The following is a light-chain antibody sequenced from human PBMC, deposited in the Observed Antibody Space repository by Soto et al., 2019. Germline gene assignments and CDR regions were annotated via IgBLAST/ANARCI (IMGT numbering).Light chain of an antibody. CDR3: QHYGSALFT. Sequence: EIVLTQSPGTLSLSPGERATLSCRASQSFSSSYLAWYQQKPGQAPRLLIYGASSSATGIPDRFSGSGSVTDFTLTISSLEPEDFAVYYCQHYGSALFTFGPGTKVDVK. CDR2: GAS. J-gene: IGKJ3*01. V-gene: IGKV3-20*01. CDR1: QSFSSSY.